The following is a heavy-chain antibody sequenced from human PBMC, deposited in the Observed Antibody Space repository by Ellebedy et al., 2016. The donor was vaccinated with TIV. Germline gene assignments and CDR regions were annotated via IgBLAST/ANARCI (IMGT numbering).Heavy chain of an antibody. J-gene: IGHJ4*02. CDR3: ARGYYDSSGYYPFDY. V-gene: IGHV1-69*13. CDR2: IIPIFGTA. D-gene: IGHD3-22*01. Sequence: SVKVSXXASGGTFSSYAISWVRQAPGQGLEWMGGIIPIFGTANYAQKFQGRVTITADESTSTAYMELSSLRSEDTAVYYCARGYYDSSGYYPFDYWGQGTLVTVSS. CDR1: GGTFSSYA.